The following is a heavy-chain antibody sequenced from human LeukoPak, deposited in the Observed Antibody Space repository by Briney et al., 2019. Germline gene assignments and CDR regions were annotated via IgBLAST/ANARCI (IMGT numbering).Heavy chain of an antibody. CDR3: AKQLTGSRSFDY. V-gene: IGHV3-23*01. CDR2: VSGADGTT. D-gene: IGHD3-10*01. Sequence: GGSLRLSCAPSGFTFSAYGMSWVRRSPRKGLEWVSGVSGADGTTYYADSVKGRFTISRDNSKSTLYLQMNNLRAEDTAVYFCAKQLTGSRSFDYWGQGTLVTVSS. J-gene: IGHJ4*02. CDR1: GFTFSAYG.